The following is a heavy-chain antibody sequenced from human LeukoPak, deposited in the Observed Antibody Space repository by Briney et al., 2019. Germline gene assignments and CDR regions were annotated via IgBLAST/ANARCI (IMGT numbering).Heavy chain of an antibody. J-gene: IGHJ4*02. CDR3: ASYYYDSSGYYWRFDY. V-gene: IGHV1-8*01. Sequence: ASVKVSCKASGYTFTNNDINWVRQAAGQGLEWMGWMNPNSGNTAYAQKFQARVTMTRHTSITTSYMELSSLTSEDTAVYYCASYYYDSSGYYWRFDYWGQGTLVTVSS. CDR2: MNPNSGNT. CDR1: GYTFTNND. D-gene: IGHD3-22*01.